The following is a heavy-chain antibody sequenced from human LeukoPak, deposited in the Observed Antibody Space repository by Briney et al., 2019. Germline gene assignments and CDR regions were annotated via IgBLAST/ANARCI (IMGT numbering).Heavy chain of an antibody. D-gene: IGHD2-15*01. CDR3: ARVGISSRPNNWFDP. Sequence: ASVKVSCKASGYTFTGYYMHWVRQAPGQGLEWMGWISAYNGNTNYAQKLQGRVTMTTDTSTSTAYMELRSLRSDDTAVYYCARVGISSRPNNWFDPWGQGTLVTVSS. CDR1: GYTFTGYY. V-gene: IGHV1-18*04. J-gene: IGHJ5*02. CDR2: ISAYNGNT.